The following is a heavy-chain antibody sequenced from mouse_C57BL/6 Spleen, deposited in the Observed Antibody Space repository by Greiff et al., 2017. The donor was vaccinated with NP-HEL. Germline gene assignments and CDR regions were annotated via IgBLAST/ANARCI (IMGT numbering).Heavy chain of an antibody. CDR3: ARSGNWDWYFDV. CDR2: IYPGSGNT. Sequence: QVQLQQSGAELVRPGASVKLSCKASGYTFTDYYINWVKQRPGQGLEWIARIYPGSGNTYYNEKFKGKATLTAEKSSSTAYMQLSSLTSEDSAVYFCARSGNWDWYFDVWGTGTTVTVSS. D-gene: IGHD4-1*01. J-gene: IGHJ1*03. V-gene: IGHV1-76*01. CDR1: GYTFTDYY.